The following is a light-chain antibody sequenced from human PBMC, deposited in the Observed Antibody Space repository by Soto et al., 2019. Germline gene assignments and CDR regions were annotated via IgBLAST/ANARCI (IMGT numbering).Light chain of an antibody. J-gene: IGLJ1*01. Sequence: QSVLTQPPSVSEAPRQRDTISCSGSSSNIGNNAVNWYQQLPGQAPKIVIYYDDLLTSGVSDRFSGSKSGTSASLAISDVQSDDEADYYCAAWDDSLNAYVFGPGTKLTVL. CDR1: SSNIGNNA. CDR2: YDD. V-gene: IGLV1-36*01. CDR3: AAWDDSLNAYV.